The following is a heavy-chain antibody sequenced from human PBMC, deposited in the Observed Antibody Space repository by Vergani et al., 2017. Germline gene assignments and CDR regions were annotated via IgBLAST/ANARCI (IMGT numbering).Heavy chain of an antibody. V-gene: IGHV4-38-2*02. CDR1: GFTFSTYA. Sequence: VQLLESGGGLVQPGGSLRLSCAASGFTFSTYAMTWVRQAPGKGLEWIGSINYVGRTYYIPSLQSRATVFVDTSKNQFSLNLTSVTAADTAVYYCARDNLGYCSGGRCYAVEYFQHWGQGTLVTVSS. CDR2: INYVGRT. J-gene: IGHJ1*01. D-gene: IGHD2-15*01. CDR3: ARDNLGYCSGGRCYAVEYFQH.